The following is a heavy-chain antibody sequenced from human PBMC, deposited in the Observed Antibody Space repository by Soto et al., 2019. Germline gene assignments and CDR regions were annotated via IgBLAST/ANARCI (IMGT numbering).Heavy chain of an antibody. CDR3: AREQGQYCSGGSCYSDAFDI. J-gene: IGHJ3*02. Sequence: GGSLRLSCAASGFTFSSYSMNWVRQAPGKGLEWVSYISSSSSTIYYADSVKGRFTISRDNAKNSLYLQMNSLRAEDTAVYYCAREQGQYCSGGSCYSDAFDIWGQGTMVTVSS. D-gene: IGHD2-15*01. CDR1: GFTFSSYS. V-gene: IGHV3-48*01. CDR2: ISSSSSTI.